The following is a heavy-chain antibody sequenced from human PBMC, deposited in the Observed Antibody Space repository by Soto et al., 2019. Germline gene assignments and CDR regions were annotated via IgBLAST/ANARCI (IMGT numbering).Heavy chain of an antibody. CDR1: GYAFTSYG. Sequence: ASVTVYCKASGYAFTSYGISWVRRAPGQGLEWMGWISAYNGNTNYAQKLQGRVTMTTDTSTSTAYMELRSLRSDDTAVYYCARDTGEAVAGTFGYYYYYGMDVWGQGTTVTVSS. V-gene: IGHV1-18*01. D-gene: IGHD6-19*01. CDR3: ARDTGEAVAGTFGYYYYYGMDV. CDR2: ISAYNGNT. J-gene: IGHJ6*02.